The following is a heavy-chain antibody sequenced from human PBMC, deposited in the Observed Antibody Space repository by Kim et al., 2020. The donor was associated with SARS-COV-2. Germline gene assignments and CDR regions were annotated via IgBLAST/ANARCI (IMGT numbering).Heavy chain of an antibody. J-gene: IGHJ4*02. V-gene: IGHV4-4*02. D-gene: IGHD5-12*01. Sequence: SETLSLTCAVSGGSISSSNWWSWVRQPPGKGLEWIGEIYHSGSTNYNPSLKSRVTISVDKSKNQFSLKLSSVTAADTAVYYCASIRRGYSGYDLDYWGQGTLVTVSS. CDR2: IYHSGST. CDR3: ASIRRGYSGYDLDY. CDR1: GGSISSSNW.